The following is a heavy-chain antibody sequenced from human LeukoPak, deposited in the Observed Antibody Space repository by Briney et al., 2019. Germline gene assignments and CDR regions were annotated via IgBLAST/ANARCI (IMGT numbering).Heavy chain of an antibody. Sequence: GGSLRLSCAASGFTFSNYNVNWVREAPGKGLEWVSSIRGSSTSMYYADSVKGRFSISRDNAKNSLYLQMGSLRAEDTAVYYCARTPYCTNGICYNRYYFDFWGQGALVTVSS. CDR2: IRGSSTSM. V-gene: IGHV3-21*01. CDR1: GFTFSNYN. D-gene: IGHD2-8*01. CDR3: ARTPYCTNGICYNRYYFDF. J-gene: IGHJ4*02.